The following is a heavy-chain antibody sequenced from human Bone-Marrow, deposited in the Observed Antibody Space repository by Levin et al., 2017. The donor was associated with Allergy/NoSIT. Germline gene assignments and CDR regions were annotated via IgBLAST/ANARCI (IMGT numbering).Heavy chain of an antibody. CDR3: TKHLSASYSSKYGMDV. Sequence: GESLKISCAASRFTFSNYAMSWVRQSAGKGLECVSTITDSGGDTYYLDSVKGRFTISRDNSKNTLYLQMNSLRADDTAIYYCTKHLSASYSSKYGMDVWGQGTTVTVSS. D-gene: IGHD2-15*01. CDR1: RFTFSNYA. V-gene: IGHV3-23*01. CDR2: ITDSGGDT. J-gene: IGHJ6*02.